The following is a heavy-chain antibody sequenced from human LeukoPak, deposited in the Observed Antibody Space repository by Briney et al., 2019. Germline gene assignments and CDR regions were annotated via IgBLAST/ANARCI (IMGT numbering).Heavy chain of an antibody. J-gene: IGHJ4*02. Sequence: PSQTLSLTCTVSGGSISSGSYYWSWIRQPAGKGLEWIGRIYTSGSTNYNPSLKSRVTISVDTSKNQFSLKLSSVTAADTAVYYCARSGASSSGWPFDYWGQGTLVTVSS. V-gene: IGHV4-61*02. D-gene: IGHD6-19*01. CDR3: ARSGASSSGWPFDY. CDR2: IYTSGST. CDR1: GGSISSGSYY.